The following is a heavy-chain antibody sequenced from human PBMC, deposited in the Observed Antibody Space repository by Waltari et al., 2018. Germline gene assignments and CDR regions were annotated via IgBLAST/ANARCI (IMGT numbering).Heavy chain of an antibody. V-gene: IGHV3-53*01. Sequence: EVQRVESGGGLIQPGGSLRLSCAASGFTVRSNYMSWARQAPGKGLEWVSVIYSGGSTYYADSVKGRFTISRDNSKNTLYLQMNSLRAEDTAVYYCASSPIVVIRFDLWGRGTLVTVSS. CDR1: GFTVRSNY. CDR3: ASSPIVVIRFDL. CDR2: IYSGGST. D-gene: IGHD3-22*01. J-gene: IGHJ2*01.